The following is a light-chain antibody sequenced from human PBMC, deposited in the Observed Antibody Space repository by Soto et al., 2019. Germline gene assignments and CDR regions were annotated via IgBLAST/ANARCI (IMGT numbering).Light chain of an antibody. CDR3: QQYNNWPPIT. V-gene: IGKV3-15*01. J-gene: IGKJ5*01. CDR2: DTS. CDR1: QSVSIK. Sequence: EIVMTHSPATLSVSPGEIATVSCRASQSVSIKLAWYQQKPGQAPRLLIYDTSTRATGIPARFSGSGSGTEFTLTISSLQSEDFAVYYCQQYNNWPPITFGQGTRLEIK.